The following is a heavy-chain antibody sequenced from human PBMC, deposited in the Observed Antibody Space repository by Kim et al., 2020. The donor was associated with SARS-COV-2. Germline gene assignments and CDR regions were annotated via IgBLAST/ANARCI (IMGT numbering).Heavy chain of an antibody. Sequence: GGSLRLSCAAAEFNFTSYSMNWVRQAPGKGLEWVSSISSTGSFVNYAYSVKGRFTISRDNAKKSLFLQMNSLTVEDTALYYCARDRFYSTGYYASYFFYHGMDGWGLGTTVTVSS. CDR3: ARDRFYSTGYYASYFFYHGMDG. V-gene: IGHV3-21*01. D-gene: IGHD3-22*01. J-gene: IGHJ6*02. CDR1: EFNFTSYS. CDR2: ISSTGSFV.